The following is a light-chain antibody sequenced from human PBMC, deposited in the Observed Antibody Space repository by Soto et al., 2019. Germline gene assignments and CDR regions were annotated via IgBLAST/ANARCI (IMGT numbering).Light chain of an antibody. J-gene: IGKJ3*01. V-gene: IGKV3D-15*01. CDR2: GAS. CDR1: ESVTTN. Sequence: EVVMTQSPASLSVSPGERATLSCRASESVTTNLAWYQQKPGQAPRLLIYGASNRATGIPARFSGSGSGTDFTLTISRLEPEDFAVYYCQQSATFGPGTKVDIK. CDR3: QQSAT.